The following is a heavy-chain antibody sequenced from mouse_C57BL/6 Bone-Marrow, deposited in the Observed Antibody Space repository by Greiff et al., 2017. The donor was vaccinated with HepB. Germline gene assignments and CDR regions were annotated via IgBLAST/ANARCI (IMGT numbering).Heavy chain of an antibody. CDR1: GYTFTSYW. CDR2: IDPSDSYT. Sequence: VQLQQSGAELVRPGTSVKLSCKASGYTFTSYWMHWVKQRPGQGLEWIGVIDPSDSYTNYNQKFKGKATLTVDTSSSTAYMQLSSLTSEDSAVYYCARWGYYGSSYGYFDVWGTGTTVTVSS. CDR3: ARWGYYGSSYGYFDV. D-gene: IGHD1-1*01. J-gene: IGHJ1*03. V-gene: IGHV1-59*01.